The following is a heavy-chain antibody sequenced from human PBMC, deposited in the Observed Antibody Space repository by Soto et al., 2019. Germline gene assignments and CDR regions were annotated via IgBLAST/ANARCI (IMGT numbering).Heavy chain of an antibody. J-gene: IGHJ4*02. Sequence: SGPTLVNPTQTLTLTCTFSGFSLTSNEMRVTWIRQPPGKALEWLARIDWDGEKFYSSSLRTRLTISKDSSKNQVVLTMTNMDPVDTATYYCARTANTGTDYWGQGTLVTVSS. D-gene: IGHD1-1*01. CDR3: ARTANTGTDY. V-gene: IGHV2-70*04. CDR1: GFSLTSNEMR. CDR2: IDWDGEK.